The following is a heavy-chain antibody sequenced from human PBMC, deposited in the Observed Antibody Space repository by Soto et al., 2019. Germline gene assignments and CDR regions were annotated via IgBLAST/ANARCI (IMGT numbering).Heavy chain of an antibody. CDR1: GYTFTSYG. J-gene: IGHJ4*02. Sequence: QVQLVQSGAEVKKPGASVKVSCKASGYTFTSYGISWVRQAPGQGLEWMAWISAYNGHTYHAQKLQGRVTTTTDTSTSTAHLELRHVRPDDTAVYDCARGLGGREDYWGQGTLVTLSS. V-gene: IGHV1-18*01. CDR2: ISAYNGHT. CDR3: ARGLGGREDY.